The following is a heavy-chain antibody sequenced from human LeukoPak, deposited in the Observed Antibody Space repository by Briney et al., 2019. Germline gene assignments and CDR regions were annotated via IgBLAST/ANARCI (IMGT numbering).Heavy chain of an antibody. Sequence: GGSLGLPCAASGFTFSSYAMSWVRQAPGKGLEWVSAISGSGGSTYYADSVKGRFTISRDNSKNTLYLQMNSLRAEDTAVYYCAKPRIAAAYFDYWGQGTLVTVSS. D-gene: IGHD6-13*01. V-gene: IGHV3-23*01. CDR2: ISGSGGST. CDR3: AKPRIAAAYFDY. J-gene: IGHJ4*02. CDR1: GFTFSSYA.